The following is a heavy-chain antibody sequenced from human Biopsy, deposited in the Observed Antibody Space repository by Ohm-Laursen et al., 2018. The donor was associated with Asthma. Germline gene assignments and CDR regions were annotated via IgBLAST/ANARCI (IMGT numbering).Heavy chain of an antibody. J-gene: IGHJ5*02. Sequence: SDTLSLTCTVSGGSISNYYWNWIRQPPGQGLEWIGYIYYSGSTYYNPSLKSRVSISLDTSKNQFSLSLTSVTAADTAVYYCARTTYGDDGFDPWGQGTLVTVSS. CDR2: IYYSGST. V-gene: IGHV4-59*06. D-gene: IGHD4-17*01. CDR3: ARTTYGDDGFDP. CDR1: GGSISNYY.